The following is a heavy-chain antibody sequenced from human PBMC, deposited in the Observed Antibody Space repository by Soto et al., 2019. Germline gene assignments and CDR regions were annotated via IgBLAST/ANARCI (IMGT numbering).Heavy chain of an antibody. J-gene: IGHJ4*02. D-gene: IGHD1-1*01. CDR3: ARERERFFDY. V-gene: IGHV3-30*04. CDR2: IAYDGRSK. CDR1: GFTFSSYA. Sequence: QVQLVASGGGVVQPGRSLRLSCAASGFTFSSYAMHWVLQAPGKGLEWVAVIAYDGRSKYYSDSVQGRFTISRDNSKNTLYLQMNILRIDDTAVYYCARERERFFDYWGQGTLVTVSS.